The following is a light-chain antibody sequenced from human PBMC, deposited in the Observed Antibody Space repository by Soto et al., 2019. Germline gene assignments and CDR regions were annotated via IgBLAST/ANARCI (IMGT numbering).Light chain of an antibody. CDR2: EGS. Sequence: QSALTQPASVSGSPGQSITISCTGTSSDVGSYNLVSWYQQHPGKAPKLMIYEGSKRPSGVSNRFSGSKSGNTASLTISGLQAEDEAAYYCCSYAGSSTSFGTGTRSPS. V-gene: IGLV2-23*01. J-gene: IGLJ1*01. CDR1: SSDVGSYNL. CDR3: CSYAGSSTS.